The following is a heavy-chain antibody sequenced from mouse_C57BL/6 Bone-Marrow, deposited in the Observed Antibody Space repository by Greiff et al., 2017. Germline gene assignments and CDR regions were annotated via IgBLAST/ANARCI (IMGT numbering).Heavy chain of an antibody. Sequence: EVKLQESGGDLVKPGGSLKLSCAASGFTFSSYGMSWVRQTPDKRLEWVATISSGGSYTYYPDSVKGRFTISRDNAKNTLYLQMSSLKSEDTAMYYCARLRANWAMDYWGQGTSVTVSS. D-gene: IGHD4-1*01. CDR2: ISSGGSYT. J-gene: IGHJ4*01. CDR3: ARLRANWAMDY. CDR1: GFTFSSYG. V-gene: IGHV5-6*01.